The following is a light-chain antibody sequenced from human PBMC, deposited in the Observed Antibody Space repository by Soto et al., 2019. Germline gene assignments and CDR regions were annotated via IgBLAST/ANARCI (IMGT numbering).Light chain of an antibody. J-gene: IGLJ3*02. Sequence: QSALTQPASVSGSPGQSITISCTGTSSDVGGYNYVSWYQQHPGKAPKLMIYEVSNRPSGVSYRFSGSKSGNTASLTISGLQAEDEADYYCSSCTSSSTLVFGGGTKLTVL. V-gene: IGLV2-14*01. CDR1: SSDVGGYNY. CDR2: EVS. CDR3: SSCTSSSTLV.